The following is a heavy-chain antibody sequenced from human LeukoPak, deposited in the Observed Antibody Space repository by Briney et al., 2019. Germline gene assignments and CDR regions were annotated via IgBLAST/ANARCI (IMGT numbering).Heavy chain of an antibody. CDR2: IRNSDGMT. CDR3: AKEKSGYDSPPFDP. CDR1: GFSINTYT. Sequence: PGGSLRLSCDASGFSINTYTMYWVRQAPGQGLEWVSGIRNSDGMTYYADSVRGRFTISTDNSKNTLYLQMISLRAEDTAVYYCAKEKSGYDSPPFDPWGQGTLVTVSS. D-gene: IGHD5-12*01. J-gene: IGHJ5*02. V-gene: IGHV3-23*01.